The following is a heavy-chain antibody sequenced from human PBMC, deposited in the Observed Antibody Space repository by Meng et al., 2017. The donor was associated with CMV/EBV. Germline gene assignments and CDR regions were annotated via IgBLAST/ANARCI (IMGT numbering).Heavy chain of an antibody. J-gene: IGHJ4*02. CDR2: VGLSGDIA. D-gene: IGHD6-19*01. V-gene: IGHV3-23*01. CDR3: ARGQWLANYFFDY. Sequence: GVSLRLSCAASGFTFTSYAMTWVRQAPGKGLEWVSTVGLSGDIAHYVDSVKGRFAISRDNSKNTVSLEMNSLRADDTAVYYCARGQWLANYFFDYWGQGTLVTVSS. CDR1: GFTFTSYA.